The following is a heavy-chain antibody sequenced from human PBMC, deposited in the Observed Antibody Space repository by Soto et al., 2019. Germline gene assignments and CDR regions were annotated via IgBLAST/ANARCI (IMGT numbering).Heavy chain of an antibody. J-gene: IGHJ6*02. Sequence: ASVKVSCKASGYTFTGYYMHWVRQAPGQGLEWMGWINPNSGGTNYAQKFQGWVTMTRDTSISTAYIELSRLRSDDTAVYYCARGGDANRYYYYGMDVWGQGTTVTVSS. CDR2: INPNSGGT. V-gene: IGHV1-2*04. CDR1: GYTFTGYY. CDR3: ARGGDANRYYYYGMDV.